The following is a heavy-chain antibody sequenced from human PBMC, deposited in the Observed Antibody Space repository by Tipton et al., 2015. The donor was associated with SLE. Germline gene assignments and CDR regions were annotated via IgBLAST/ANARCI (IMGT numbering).Heavy chain of an antibody. CDR3: ARERVWGHIGRGGAFDI. CDR2: IYSGGST. J-gene: IGHJ3*02. CDR1: GFTVSSNY. Sequence: SLRLSCAASGFTVSSNYMSWVRQAPGKGLEWVSVIYSGGSTYYADSVKGRFTISRDNSKNTLYLQMNSLRAEDTAVYYCARERVWGHIGRGGAFDIWGQGTMVTVSS. V-gene: IGHV3-53*05. D-gene: IGHD2-21*01.